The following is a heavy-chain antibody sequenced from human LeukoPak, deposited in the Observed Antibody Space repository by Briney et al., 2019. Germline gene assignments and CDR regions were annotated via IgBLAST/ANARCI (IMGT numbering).Heavy chain of an antibody. CDR2: INPSGGST. V-gene: IGHV1-46*01. CDR1: GYTFTSYY. Sequence: ASAKVSCKASGYTFTSYYMHWVRQAPGQGLEWMGIINPSGGSTSYAQKFQGRVTMTRDTSTSTVYMELSSLRSEDTAVYYCAREDYGLGYFDYWGQGTLVTVSS. CDR3: AREDYGLGYFDY. D-gene: IGHD4-17*01. J-gene: IGHJ4*02.